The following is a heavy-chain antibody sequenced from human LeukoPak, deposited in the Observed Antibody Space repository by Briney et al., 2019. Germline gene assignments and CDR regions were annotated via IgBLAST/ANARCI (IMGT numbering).Heavy chain of an antibody. Sequence: PGGSLRLSCAASGFTFSYYWMHWVRQAPGKGLVWVSRINHDGSSTTYADSVKGRFTISRDNAKNMLYLQMNRLRAEDTAVYFCARAPYSTGRGYYFDYWGQGALVTVSS. J-gene: IGHJ4*02. CDR2: INHDGSST. D-gene: IGHD2-8*02. CDR1: GFTFSYYW. CDR3: ARAPYSTGRGYYFDY. V-gene: IGHV3-74*01.